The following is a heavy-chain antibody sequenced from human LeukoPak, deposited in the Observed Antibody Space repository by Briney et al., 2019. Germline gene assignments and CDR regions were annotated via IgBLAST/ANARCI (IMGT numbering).Heavy chain of an antibody. CDR1: GFTFSSYV. Sequence: PGGSLTLSCAASGFTFSSYVMSWVRPAPGKGREWVSAICGSGGRTYYADPVKGRFPISRANSKNTLYLQMNSLRAEDTAVYYCAKTRLRTTVSATGDYWGQGALVTVSS. D-gene: IGHD4-11*01. CDR3: AKTRLRTTVSATGDY. CDR2: ICGSGGRT. V-gene: IGHV3-23*01. J-gene: IGHJ4*02.